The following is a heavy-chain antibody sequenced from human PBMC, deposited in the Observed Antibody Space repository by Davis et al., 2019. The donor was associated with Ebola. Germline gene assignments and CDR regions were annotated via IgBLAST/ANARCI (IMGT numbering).Heavy chain of an antibody. CDR3: ITAYRDGNNLLLY. CDR2: IKSKSDGGTS. CDR1: GFTFSNAW. J-gene: IGHJ4*02. Sequence: PGGSLRLSCAASGFTFSNAWMSWVRQAPGKGLEWVGRIKSKSDGGTSDYAAPVKGRFTISRDDSKNTLYLQVNSLKTEDTAVYYCITAYRDGNNLLLYWGQGTLVTVSS. D-gene: IGHD5-24*01. V-gene: IGHV3-15*01.